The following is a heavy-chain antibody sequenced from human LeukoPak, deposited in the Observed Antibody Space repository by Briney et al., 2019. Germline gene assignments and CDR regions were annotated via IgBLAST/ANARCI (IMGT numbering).Heavy chain of an antibody. CDR1: GGSISTSNYY. CDR3: ARDLIAAAGKDY. CDR2: IFYSGST. Sequence: SETLSLTCTVSGGSISTSNYYWGWIRQPPGKGLEWIGNIFYSGSTYYGPSLKSRLTISLDTSRNQFSLKLNSVTAADTAVYYCARDLIAAAGKDYWGQGTLVTVSS. J-gene: IGHJ4*02. V-gene: IGHV4-39*07. D-gene: IGHD6-13*01.